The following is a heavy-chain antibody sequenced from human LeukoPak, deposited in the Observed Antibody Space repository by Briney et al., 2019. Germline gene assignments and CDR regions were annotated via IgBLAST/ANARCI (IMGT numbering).Heavy chain of an antibody. CDR3: ASLSYGFRGDY. Sequence: SSETLSLTCAVSGGTITSGGYSWSWIRRPPGMGLEWIGYISQSGSTYYNPSLKSRVTISADRSKNQFSLNLSSVTAADTAVYYCASLSYGFRGDYWGQGTLVTVSS. D-gene: IGHD3-10*01. CDR1: GGTITSGGYS. V-gene: IGHV4-30-2*01. CDR2: ISQSGST. J-gene: IGHJ4*02.